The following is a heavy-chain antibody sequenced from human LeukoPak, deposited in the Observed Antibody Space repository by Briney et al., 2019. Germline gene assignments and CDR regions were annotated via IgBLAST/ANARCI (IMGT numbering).Heavy chain of an antibody. J-gene: IGHJ4*02. D-gene: IGHD5-12*01. Sequence: GGSLRLSCAASGFTFSSYGINWVRQAPGKGLEWLSYISSSSSTIKYADSVRGRFTISRDNAKSSLLLQMNSLRAEDTAVYYCARESGYIDYWGQGTLVTVSS. CDR2: ISSSSSTI. CDR3: ARESGYIDY. CDR1: GFTFSSYG. V-gene: IGHV3-48*01.